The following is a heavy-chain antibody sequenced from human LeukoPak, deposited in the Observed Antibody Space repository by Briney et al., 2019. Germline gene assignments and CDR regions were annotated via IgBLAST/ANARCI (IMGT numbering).Heavy chain of an antibody. D-gene: IGHD6-19*01. CDR3: ARGWEYSSGWYYFDY. Sequence: SETLSLTCTVSGGSISSYYWSWIRQPAGKGLEWIGRFYISGSTNYNPSLKSRVTMSVDTSKNQFSLRLNSVTAADTAVYYCARGWEYSSGWYYFDYWGQGTLVTVSS. CDR2: FYISGST. J-gene: IGHJ4*02. CDR1: GGSISSYY. V-gene: IGHV4-4*07.